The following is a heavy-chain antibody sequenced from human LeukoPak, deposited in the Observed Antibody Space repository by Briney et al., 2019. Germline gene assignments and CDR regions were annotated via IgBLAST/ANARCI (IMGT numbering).Heavy chain of an antibody. V-gene: IGHV3-13*01. D-gene: IGHD3-10*01. CDR3: ARLSAYYYGSFFYYYMDV. J-gene: IGHJ6*03. CDR1: GFSFSSYD. CDR2: IGTAGDT. Sequence: GGSLRLSCAASGFSFSSYDMHWVRQATGKGLEWVSAIGTAGDTYNPGSVKGRFTISRENAKNSVYLHMNSLRAEDTALYYCARLSAYYYGSFFYYYMDVWGKGTTVTVSS.